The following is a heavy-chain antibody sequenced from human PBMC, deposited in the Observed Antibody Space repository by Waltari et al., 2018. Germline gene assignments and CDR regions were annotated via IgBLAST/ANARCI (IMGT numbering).Heavy chain of an antibody. CDR2: IYTSGST. CDR1: GGSISSYY. CDR3: ARGLRVRGGSYRGEAFDI. D-gene: IGHD1-26*01. Sequence: QVQLQESGPGLVKPSETLSLTCTVSGGSISSYYWSWLRQPGGKGLEWIGRIYTSGSTNYNPSLKSRVTMSVDTSKNQFSLKLSSVTAADTAVYYCARGLRVRGGSYRGEAFDIWGQGTMVTVSS. V-gene: IGHV4-4*07. J-gene: IGHJ3*02.